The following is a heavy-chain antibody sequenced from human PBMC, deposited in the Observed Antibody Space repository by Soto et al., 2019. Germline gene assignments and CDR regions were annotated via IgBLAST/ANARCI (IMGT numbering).Heavy chain of an antibody. D-gene: IGHD1-1*01. CDR3: ARGGKERFRGSGMDV. J-gene: IGHJ6*02. V-gene: IGHV1-69*01. Sequence: QVQLVQSGAEVRKPGSSVRVACKASGDKFSTYAINWVRQVPGQGLEWLGGIITFFGAAMYAQKFQGRVTITADESATTAYMEVSSLRSEDTAVYYCARGGKERFRGSGMDVWGQGTTVTVSS. CDR1: GDKFSTYA. CDR2: IITFFGAA.